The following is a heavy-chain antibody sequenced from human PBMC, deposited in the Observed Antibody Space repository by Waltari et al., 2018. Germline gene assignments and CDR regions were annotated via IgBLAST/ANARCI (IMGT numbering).Heavy chain of an antibody. CDR2: ISGSGGST. D-gene: IGHD3-10*01. V-gene: IGHV3-23*04. Sequence: EVQLVESGGGLVQPGGSLRLSCAASGFTFSSYAMSWVRQAPGKGLEWVSAISGSGGSTYYADSVKGRFTISRDNSKNTLYLQMNSLRAEDTAVYYCAKYYYGSGSWDPYYYYYMDVWGKGTTVTVSS. CDR1: GFTFSSYA. J-gene: IGHJ6*03. CDR3: AKYYYGSGSWDPYYYYYMDV.